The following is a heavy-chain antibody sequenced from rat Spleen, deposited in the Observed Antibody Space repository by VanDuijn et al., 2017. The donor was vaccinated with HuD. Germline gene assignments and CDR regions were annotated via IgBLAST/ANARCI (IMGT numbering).Heavy chain of an antibody. CDR2: IINGGFNT. J-gene: IGHJ4*01. CDR3: GRPLNYLYVMDA. CDR1: GFAFSNSY. V-gene: IGHV5-25*01. Sequence: EVQLVESGGVLVQPGRSMKLSCAALGFAFSNSYMAWVRHAPTKGLEWVVYIINGGFNTYYRDYVKGRFSISRENAKNTRYLQMDSLRYEETATYYGGRPLNYLYVMDAWGQGASVTVSS. D-gene: IGHD1-4*01.